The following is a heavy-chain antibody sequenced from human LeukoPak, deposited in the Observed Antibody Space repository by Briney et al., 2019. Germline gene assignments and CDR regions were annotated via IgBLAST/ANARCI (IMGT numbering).Heavy chain of an antibody. Sequence: PGGSLRLSCAASGFTFSNYWMSWVRQVPGKGPEWVANIKQDGSQKYYVDSVKGRFTISRDNAKNSLYLQMDSLRAEDTAVYYCARDKEEGATKLDYWGQGTLVTVSS. CDR3: ARDKEEGATKLDY. CDR2: IKQDGSQK. J-gene: IGHJ4*02. D-gene: IGHD1-26*01. CDR1: GFTFSNYW. V-gene: IGHV3-7*03.